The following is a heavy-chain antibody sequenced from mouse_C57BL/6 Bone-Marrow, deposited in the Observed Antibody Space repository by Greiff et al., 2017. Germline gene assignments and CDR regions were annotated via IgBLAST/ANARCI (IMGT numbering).Heavy chain of an antibody. D-gene: IGHD1-1*01. Sequence: VQLQQSGAELARPGASVKLSCKASGYTFTSYGISWVKQRTGQGLEWIGEIYPRSGNTYYNEKFKGKATLTADKSSSTAYMELRSLTSEDSAVYFCAREDYYGSSRYWYFDVWGTGTTVTVSS. V-gene: IGHV1-81*01. CDR3: AREDYYGSSRYWYFDV. CDR2: IYPRSGNT. CDR1: GYTFTSYG. J-gene: IGHJ1*03.